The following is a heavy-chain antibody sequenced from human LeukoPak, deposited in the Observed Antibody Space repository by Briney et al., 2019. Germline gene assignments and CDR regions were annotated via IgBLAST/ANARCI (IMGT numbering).Heavy chain of an antibody. V-gene: IGHV3-33*01. J-gene: IGHJ4*02. D-gene: IGHD3-10*01. CDR3: AREIFGSGSYPGF. CDR1: GFAFNTYA. CDR2: IWHDGSHK. Sequence: PGGSLRLSCAASGFAFNTYAMHWVRQAPGQGLEWVALIWHDGSHKFYSHSVRGQFTISRDNSKNTVSLQMNNLRPENTAVYYCAREIFGSGSYPGFWGQGTLVTVSS.